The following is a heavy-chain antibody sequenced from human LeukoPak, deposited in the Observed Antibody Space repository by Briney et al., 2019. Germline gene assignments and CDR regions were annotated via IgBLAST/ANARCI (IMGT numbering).Heavy chain of an antibody. J-gene: IGHJ3*02. Sequence: ASVKVSCKASGYTFTSYGISWVRQAPGQGLEWMGWISAYNGNTNYAQKLQGRVTMTTDTSTSTAYIELRSLRSDDTAVYYCARVSLYYDFWSGYYGLVGDAFDIWGQGTMVTVSS. D-gene: IGHD3-3*01. CDR1: GYTFTSYG. V-gene: IGHV1-18*01. CDR3: ARVSLYYDFWSGYYGLVGDAFDI. CDR2: ISAYNGNT.